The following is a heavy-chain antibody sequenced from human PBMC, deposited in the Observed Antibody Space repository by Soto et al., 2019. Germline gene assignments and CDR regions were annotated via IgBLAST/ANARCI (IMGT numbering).Heavy chain of an antibody. Sequence: GASVKVSCKASGFTFTSSAVQRVRQARGQRLEWIGWIVVGSGNTNYAQKFQERVTITRDMSTSTAYMELSSLRSEDTAVYYCAVRLVTVTTYYFDYWGQGTLVTVSS. D-gene: IGHD4-17*01. CDR1: GFTFTSSA. V-gene: IGHV1-58*01. CDR2: IVVGSGNT. CDR3: AVRLVTVTTYYFDY. J-gene: IGHJ4*02.